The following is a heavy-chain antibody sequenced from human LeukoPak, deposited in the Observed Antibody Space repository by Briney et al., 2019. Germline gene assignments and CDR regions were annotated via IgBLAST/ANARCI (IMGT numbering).Heavy chain of an antibody. CDR3: ARWPSMRGGVDY. CDR2: ISSSSSTI. D-gene: IGHD2-21*01. CDR1: GFKFSDHY. Sequence: PGGSLRLSCAASGFKFSDHYIDWVRQAPGKGLEWVSYISSSSSTIYYADSVKGRFTISRDNAKNSLYLQMNSLRAEDTAVYYCARWPSMRGGVDYWGQGTLVTVSS. J-gene: IGHJ4*02. V-gene: IGHV3-48*01.